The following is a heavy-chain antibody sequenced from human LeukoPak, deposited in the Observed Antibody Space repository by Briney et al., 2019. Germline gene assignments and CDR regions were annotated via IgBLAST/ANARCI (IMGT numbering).Heavy chain of an antibody. CDR1: GYTFTDYY. J-gene: IGHJ4*02. D-gene: IGHD4-17*01. V-gene: IGHV1-2*02. CDR2: INPNSGGT. Sequence: ASVKVSCKASGYTFTDYYMYWVRQAPGQGLDGMGWINPNSGGTNYAQKFQGRVTMTRDTSISTAYMELSSLRSDDTAVYYCATNQYGDYTLGDYWGQGTLVSVSS. CDR3: ATNQYGDYTLGDY.